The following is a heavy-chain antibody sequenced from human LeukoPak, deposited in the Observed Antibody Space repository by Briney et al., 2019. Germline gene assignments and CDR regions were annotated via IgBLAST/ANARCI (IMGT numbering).Heavy chain of an antibody. CDR3: AKGEVLRFLEWLPSPY. Sequence: PGGSLRLSCAASGFTFSSYGMHWVRQAPGKGLEWVAFIRYDGSNKYYADSVKGRFTISRDNSKNTLYLQMNSLRAEDTAVYYCAKGEVLRFLEWLPSPYWGQGTLVTVSS. J-gene: IGHJ4*02. CDR1: GFTFSSYG. CDR2: IRYDGSNK. V-gene: IGHV3-30*02. D-gene: IGHD3-3*01.